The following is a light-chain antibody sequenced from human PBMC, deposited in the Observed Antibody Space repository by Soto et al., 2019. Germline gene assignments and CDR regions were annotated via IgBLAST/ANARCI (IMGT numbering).Light chain of an antibody. V-gene: IGKV1-5*03. CDR2: RAS. Sequence: DIQMTQSPSTLSASVGDRVTITCRASQRISIWLAWYQQKPGKAPNLLIYRASSLESGVPSRFSGSGSGTEFTFTISSLQPDDFATYYCQQYDSNSTFGQGTKVDI. J-gene: IGKJ1*01. CDR1: QRISIW. CDR3: QQYDSNST.